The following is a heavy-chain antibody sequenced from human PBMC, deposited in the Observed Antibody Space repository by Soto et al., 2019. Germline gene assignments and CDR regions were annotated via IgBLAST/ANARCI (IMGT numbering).Heavy chain of an antibody. CDR3: VKLRLELLYLVS. J-gene: IGHJ4*02. D-gene: IGHD2-21*02. CDR1: GFTFNRYG. Sequence: GGSLRLSRAASGFTFNRYGMSWVRQAPGKGLEWFSATSASGDNTYYADSVKGRFTISRDSSNKTLYLQMNSLRADDTALYYCVKLRLELLYLVSSGLGALVTVSS. CDR2: TSASGDNT. V-gene: IGHV3-23*01.